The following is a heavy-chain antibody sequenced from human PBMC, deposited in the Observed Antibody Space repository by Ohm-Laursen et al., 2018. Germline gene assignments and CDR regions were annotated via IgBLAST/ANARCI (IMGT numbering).Heavy chain of an antibody. J-gene: IGHJ4*02. D-gene: IGHD5-24*01. CDR1: GYTFTSYY. CDR2: INPSGGST. Sequence: ASVKVSCKASGYTFTSYYMHWVRQAPGQGLEWMGIINPSGGSTSYAQKFQGRVTMTRDTSTSTVYMELSSLRSKDTAVYYCARDQWGSRDGYNPDYWGQGTLVTVSS. V-gene: IGHV1-46*01. CDR3: ARDQWGSRDGYNPDY.